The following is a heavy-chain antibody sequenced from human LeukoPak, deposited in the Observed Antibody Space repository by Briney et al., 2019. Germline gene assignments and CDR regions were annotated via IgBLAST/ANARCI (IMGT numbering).Heavy chain of an antibody. D-gene: IGHD4-17*01. Sequence: SVKVSCKASGGTFSSYAISWVRQAPGQGLEWMGGIIPIFGTANYAQKFQGRVTITADESTSTAYMELGSLRSEDTAVYYYARGGSDYGDYPGYFQHWGQGTLVTVSS. V-gene: IGHV1-69*13. CDR1: GGTFSSYA. J-gene: IGHJ1*01. CDR2: IIPIFGTA. CDR3: ARGGSDYGDYPGYFQH.